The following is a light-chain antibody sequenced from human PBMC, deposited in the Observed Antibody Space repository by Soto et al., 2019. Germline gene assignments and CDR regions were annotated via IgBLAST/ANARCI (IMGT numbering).Light chain of an antibody. CDR2: DVS. V-gene: IGLV2-14*03. CDR3: YSYTSSSTYV. Sequence: QSVLTQPASVSGSPGQSITISCTGTSSDVGGYNYVSWYQQHPAKAPKVMIYDVSNRPSGVSNRFSGSKSGNTASLTLSGLQAEDEADYYCYSYTSSSTYVFGTGTKVTVL. J-gene: IGLJ1*01. CDR1: SSDVGGYNY.